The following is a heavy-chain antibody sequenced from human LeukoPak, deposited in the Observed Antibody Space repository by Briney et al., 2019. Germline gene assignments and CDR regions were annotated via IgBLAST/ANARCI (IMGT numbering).Heavy chain of an antibody. CDR1: GYTFTGYY. V-gene: IGHV1-69*13. J-gene: IGHJ4*02. CDR3: AGKYGSGSYRV. Sequence: SVKVSCKASGYTFTGYYMHWVRQAPGQGLEWMGGIIPVFGTAIYAQKFQGRVTITADESTSTAYMELSSLRSEDTAVYYCAGKYGSGSYRVWGQGTLVTVSS. D-gene: IGHD3-10*01. CDR2: IIPVFGTA.